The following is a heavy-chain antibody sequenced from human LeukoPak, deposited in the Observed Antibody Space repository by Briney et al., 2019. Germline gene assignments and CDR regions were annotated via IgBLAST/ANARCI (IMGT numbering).Heavy chain of an antibody. CDR1: GGSISSGDYY. V-gene: IGHV4-30-2*01. D-gene: IGHD3-3*01. Sequence: SETLSLTCTVSGGSISSGDYYWSWIRQPPGKGLEWIGYIYHSGSTYYNPSLKSRVTISVDRSKNQFSLKLSSVAAADTAVYYCARDGVEGAFDIWGQGTMVTVSS. CDR3: ARDGVEGAFDI. CDR2: IYHSGST. J-gene: IGHJ3*02.